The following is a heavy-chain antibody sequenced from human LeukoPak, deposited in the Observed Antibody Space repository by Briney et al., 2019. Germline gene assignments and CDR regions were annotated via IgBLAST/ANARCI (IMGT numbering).Heavy chain of an antibody. CDR3: ARDGYSYGYLADY. CDR1: GFTFSSYG. J-gene: IGHJ4*02. Sequence: KTGGSLRLSCAASGFTFSSYGMHWVRQAPGQGLEWMGWINPNSGGTNYAQKFQGRVTMTRDTSISTAYMELSRLRSDDTAVYYCARDGYSYGYLADYWGQGTLVTVSS. CDR2: INPNSGGT. V-gene: IGHV1-2*02. D-gene: IGHD5-18*01.